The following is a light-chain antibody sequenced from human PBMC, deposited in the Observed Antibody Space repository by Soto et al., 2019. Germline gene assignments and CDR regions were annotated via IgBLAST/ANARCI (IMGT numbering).Light chain of an antibody. Sequence: DIVMTQTPLSLSVTPGQPASISCKSSQSLLHSNGRTYLFWYLLKPGQPPQVLIYEVSNRFPGVPDRFSGIGSGTDFTLKISRVEAEDVGVYYCMQSIRFRTFGQGTKLEIK. CDR3: MQSIRFRT. J-gene: IGKJ2*01. CDR1: QSLLHSNGRTY. CDR2: EVS. V-gene: IGKV2D-29*01.